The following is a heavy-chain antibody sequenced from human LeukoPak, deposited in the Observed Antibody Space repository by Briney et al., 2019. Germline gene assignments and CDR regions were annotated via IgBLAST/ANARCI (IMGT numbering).Heavy chain of an antibody. J-gene: IGHJ4*02. CDR2: ISGSGGST. D-gene: IGHD6-13*01. CDR3: VKTGTPWYYFDY. CDR1: GFTFSSYA. V-gene: IGHV3-23*01. Sequence: PGGSLRLSCAASGFTFSSYAMSWVRQAPGKGLEWVSAISGSGGSTYYADSVKGRFTISRDNSKNTLYLQMNSLRAEDTAVYYCVKTGTPWYYFDYWGQGTLVTVSS.